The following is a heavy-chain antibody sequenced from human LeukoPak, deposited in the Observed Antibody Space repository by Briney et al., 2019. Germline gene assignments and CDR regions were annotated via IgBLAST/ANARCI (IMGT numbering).Heavy chain of an antibody. J-gene: IGHJ4*02. CDR1: GFTFSNYG. CDR3: ARDLTQLALFDY. D-gene: IGHD6-13*01. V-gene: IGHV3-33*01. CDR2: IWYDGNNK. Sequence: PGGSLRLSCAASGFTFSNYGMHWVRQAPGKGLEWVAVIWYDGNNKYYADSVKGRFTLSRDNSKNTLFLQMNSLRPEDTAVYFCARDLTQLALFDYWGQGTLVTVSS.